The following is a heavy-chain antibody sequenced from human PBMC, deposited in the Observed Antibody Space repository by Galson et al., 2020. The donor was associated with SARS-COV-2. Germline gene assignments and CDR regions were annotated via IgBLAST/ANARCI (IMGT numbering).Heavy chain of an antibody. J-gene: IGHJ4*02. CDR1: GGSTRSTTYY. Sequence: ASETLSPPCTVPGGSTRSTTYYWGWIRQPPGKGMEWIGSINYRGSTYYNPSLKSPVTISVDTSKNQFSLKLTSVSAADTAVHYCARLSDYYGSGSYLFDYWGQGTLVTVSS. V-gene: IGHV4-39*07. D-gene: IGHD3-10*01. CDR2: INYRGST. CDR3: ARLSDYYGSGSYLFDY.